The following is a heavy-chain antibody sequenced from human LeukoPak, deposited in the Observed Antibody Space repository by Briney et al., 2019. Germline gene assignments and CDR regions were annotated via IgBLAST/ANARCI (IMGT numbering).Heavy chain of an antibody. CDR3: ARHGTGDAFDI. D-gene: IGHD1-7*01. J-gene: IGHJ3*02. CDR1: GFTFSSYW. Sequence: GGSLRLSCAASGFTFSSYWMHWVRQAPGKGLVWVSRINSDGSSTSYADSVKGRFTISRDNAKNTLYLQMNSLRAEDTAVYYCARHGTGDAFDIWGQGTMVTVSS. CDR2: INSDGSST. V-gene: IGHV3-74*01.